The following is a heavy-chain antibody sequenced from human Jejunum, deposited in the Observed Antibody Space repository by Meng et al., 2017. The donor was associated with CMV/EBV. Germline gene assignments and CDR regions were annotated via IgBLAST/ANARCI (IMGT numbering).Heavy chain of an antibody. J-gene: IGHJ4*02. Sequence: SLRISCAASGFDFPTYTMNWVRQAPGKGLEWVSAISSSSTYISYAGSVKGRFTISRDNAKNSLYLQLNSLRAEDTAVYYCASVGYGYWGQGTLVTVSS. CDR1: GFDFPTYT. CDR3: ASVGYGY. V-gene: IGHV3-21*01. CDR2: ISSSSTYI. D-gene: IGHD2-15*01.